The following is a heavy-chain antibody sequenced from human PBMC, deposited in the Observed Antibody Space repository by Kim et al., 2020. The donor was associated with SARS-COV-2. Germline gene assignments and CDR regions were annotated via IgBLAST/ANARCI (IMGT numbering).Heavy chain of an antibody. Sequence: ASVKVSCKASGYTFTSYAMNWVRQAPGQGLEWMGWINTNTGNPTYAQGFTGRFVFSLDTSVSTAYLQISSLKAEDTAVYYWARDYYDSSGPHSGFDYWGQGTLVTVSS. CDR2: INTNTGNP. CDR1: GYTFTSYA. CDR3: ARDYYDSSGPHSGFDY. D-gene: IGHD3-22*01. V-gene: IGHV7-4-1*02. J-gene: IGHJ4*02.